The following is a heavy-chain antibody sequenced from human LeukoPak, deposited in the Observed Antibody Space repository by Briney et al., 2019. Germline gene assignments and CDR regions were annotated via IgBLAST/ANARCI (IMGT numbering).Heavy chain of an antibody. J-gene: IGHJ4*02. CDR3: AKDPDYIVVVTAPPDY. CDR1: GFTFSSYG. D-gene: IGHD2-21*02. V-gene: IGHV3-23*01. CDR2: ISGSGGST. Sequence: GGSLRLSCAASGFTFSSYGMSWVRQAPGKGLEWVSAISGSGGSTYYADSVKGRFTISRDNSKNTLYLQMNSLRAEDTAVYYCAKDPDYIVVVTAPPDYWGQGTLVTVSS.